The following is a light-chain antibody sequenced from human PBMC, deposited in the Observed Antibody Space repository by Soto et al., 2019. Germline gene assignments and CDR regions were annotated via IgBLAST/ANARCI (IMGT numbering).Light chain of an antibody. CDR2: EVS. V-gene: IGLV2-14*01. CDR3: SSYTRSTTRV. J-gene: IGLJ1*01. Sequence: QSVLTQPASVSGSPGQSITISCTGTSSDIGGYNYVSWYQHHPGKAPKLMIYEVSNRPSGVSSRFSGSRSGNTASLTISGLQAEDEADYYCSSYTRSTTRVFVPGTKLTVL. CDR1: SSDIGGYNY.